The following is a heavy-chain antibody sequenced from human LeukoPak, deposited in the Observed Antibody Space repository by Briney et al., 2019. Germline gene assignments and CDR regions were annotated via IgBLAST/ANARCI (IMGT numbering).Heavy chain of an antibody. CDR1: GYTFTDHY. J-gene: IGHJ3*02. Sequence: ASVKVSCQALGYTFTDHYFHWLRQAPGQGIEWMGWIHPGRGDTNIAQKFQGRVTMTRDTSISTAYMELSRLRSDDTAVYYCARVGDDTRAFDIWGRGTMVTVSS. D-gene: IGHD3-16*01. V-gene: IGHV1-2*02. CDR2: IHPGRGDT. CDR3: ARVGDDTRAFDI.